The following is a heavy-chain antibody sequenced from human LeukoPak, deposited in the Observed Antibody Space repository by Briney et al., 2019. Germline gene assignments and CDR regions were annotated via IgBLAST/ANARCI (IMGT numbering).Heavy chain of an antibody. V-gene: IGHV4-34*01. CDR3: ARGGLMYCDFWSGYPNFDY. CDR2: INHSGST. Sequence: SETLSLTCAVYGGSFSGYYWSWIRQPPGKGLEWIGEINHSGSTNYNPSLKSRVTISVDTSKNQFSLKLSSVTAADTAVYYCARGGLMYCDFWSGYPNFDYWGQGTLVTVSS. J-gene: IGHJ4*02. D-gene: IGHD3-3*01. CDR1: GGSFSGYY.